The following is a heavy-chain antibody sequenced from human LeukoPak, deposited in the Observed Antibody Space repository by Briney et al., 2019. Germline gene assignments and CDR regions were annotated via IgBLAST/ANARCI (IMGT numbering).Heavy chain of an antibody. CDR1: GYTLTQLS. J-gene: IGHJ6*02. CDR2: FDPEDGET. D-gene: IGHD4-11*01. CDR3: ATGIMTTVTTYYYYYGMDV. V-gene: IGHV1-24*01. Sequence: ASVKVSCKVSGYTLTQLSMHWVRQAPGKGLEWMGGFDPEDGETIYAQKFQGRVTMTEDTSTDTAYMELSSLRSEDTAVYYCATGIMTTVTTYYYYYGMDVWVHGTTVTVSS.